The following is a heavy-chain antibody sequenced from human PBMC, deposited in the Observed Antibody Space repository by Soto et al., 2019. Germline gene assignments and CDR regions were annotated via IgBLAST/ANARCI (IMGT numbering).Heavy chain of an antibody. D-gene: IGHD2-8*02. CDR3: PRDKITGRLDY. V-gene: IGHV4-34*01. CDR1: GGSFSGYS. Sequence: SETLSLTCAVYGGSFSGYSWTWIRQPPGTGLEWIGEINHSGSTNYNPSLKSRVTISVDTSKNQFSLKLTSVTAAGTAVYYCPRDKITGRLDYWGQGTLVTVSS. CDR2: INHSGST. J-gene: IGHJ4*02.